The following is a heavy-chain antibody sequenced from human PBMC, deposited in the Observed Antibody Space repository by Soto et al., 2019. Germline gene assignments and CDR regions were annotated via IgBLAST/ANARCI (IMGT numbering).Heavy chain of an antibody. CDR1: GFTFNSSA. J-gene: IGHJ4*02. CDR2: IVVGSGNT. CDR3: AADKGHSYGYGTY. V-gene: IGHV1-58*01. Sequence: ASVKVSCKASGFTFNSSAVQWVRQARGQRLEWIGWIVVGSGNTDYAQKLQERVTITRDMSTSTAYMDLSSLRSEDTAVYYCAADKGHSYGYGTYWGQGTLVTVCS. D-gene: IGHD5-18*01.